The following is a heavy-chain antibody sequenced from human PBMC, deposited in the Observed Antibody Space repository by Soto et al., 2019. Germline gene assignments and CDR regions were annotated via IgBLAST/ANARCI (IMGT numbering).Heavy chain of an antibody. CDR2: IYYSGST. Sequence: QVQLQESGPGLVKPSQTLSLTCTVSGGSISSGHYYWSWIRQHPGKGLEWIGYIYYSGSTYYSPSLKSRLTMSVDTSKNQFSLRLTSVTAADTAMYYCARGTGTTPRWYFDLWGRGALVTVSS. CDR1: GGSISSGHYY. J-gene: IGHJ2*01. D-gene: IGHD1-7*01. CDR3: ARGTGTTPRWYFDL. V-gene: IGHV4-31*03.